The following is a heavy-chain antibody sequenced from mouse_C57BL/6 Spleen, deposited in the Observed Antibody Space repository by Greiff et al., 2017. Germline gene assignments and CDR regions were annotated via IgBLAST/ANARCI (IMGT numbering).Heavy chain of an antibody. J-gene: IGHJ2*01. Sequence: QVQLQQPGPELVRPGSSVKLSCKASGYTFTSYWMHWVKQRPIKGLEWIGNIDPSDSETHYNHKFKDKATLTVDKSSSTAYMQLSSLTSEDSAVYYCARLYYGSSPYFGYWGQGTTLTVSS. V-gene: IGHV1-52*01. D-gene: IGHD1-1*01. CDR2: IDPSDSET. CDR1: GYTFTSYW. CDR3: ARLYYGSSPYFGY.